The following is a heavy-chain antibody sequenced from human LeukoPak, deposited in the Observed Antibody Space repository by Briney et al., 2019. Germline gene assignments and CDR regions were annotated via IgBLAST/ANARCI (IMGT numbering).Heavy chain of an antibody. CDR3: ARLGTGTTFPFDY. CDR2: INPNSGGT. Sequence: GASVKVSCTASGYTFTGYYMHWVRQAPGQGLEWMGWINPNSGGTNYAQKFQGRVTMTRDTSISTAYMELSRLRSDDTAVYYCARLGTGTTFPFDYWGQGTLDTVSS. CDR1: GYTFTGYY. D-gene: IGHD1-1*01. J-gene: IGHJ4*02. V-gene: IGHV1-2*02.